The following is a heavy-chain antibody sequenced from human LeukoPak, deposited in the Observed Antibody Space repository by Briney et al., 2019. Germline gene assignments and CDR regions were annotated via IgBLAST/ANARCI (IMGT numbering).Heavy chain of an antibody. J-gene: IGHJ6*02. Sequence: GGSLRLSCAASGFTFSNYAMSWVRQAPGKGLEWVPTISGSGTNTYYADSVKGRFTISRDNCKNTLYLQMTSLRAEDTAVYYCAKDYSGGSYASYYGLDVWGQGTTVTVSS. D-gene: IGHD1-26*01. CDR2: ISGSGTNT. V-gene: IGHV3-23*01. CDR1: GFTFSNYA. CDR3: AKDYSGGSYASYYGLDV.